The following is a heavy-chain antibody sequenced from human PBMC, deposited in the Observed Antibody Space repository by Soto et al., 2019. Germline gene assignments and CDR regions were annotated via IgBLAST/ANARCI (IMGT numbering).Heavy chain of an antibody. CDR1: GYTFTSYG. D-gene: IGHD3-10*01. CDR3: VRDKGDGSGSYYGY. V-gene: IGHV1-18*01. CDR2: ISAYNGNT. Sequence: GASVKVSCKASGYTFTSYGISWVRQAPGQGLEWMGWISAYNGNTNYAQKLQGRVTMTTDTSTSTAYMELRSLRSDDTAVYYCVRDKGDGSGSYYGYWGQGTLVTVSS. J-gene: IGHJ4*02.